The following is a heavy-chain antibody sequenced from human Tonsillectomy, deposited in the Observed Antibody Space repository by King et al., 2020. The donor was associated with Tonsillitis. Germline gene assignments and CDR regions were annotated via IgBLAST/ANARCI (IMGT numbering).Heavy chain of an antibody. CDR3: AHSGRITIFGVVIDSDWYDP. D-gene: IGHD3-3*01. CDR2: IYWDDDK. Sequence: TLKESGPTLVKPPQTLTLTCTFSGFSLSTSGVGVGWIRQPPGKALEWLALIYWDDDKRYSPSLQSRLTITKDTSKNQVVLTMTNMDPVDTATYYCAHSGRITIFGVVIDSDWYDPWGQGTLFTVSS. J-gene: IGHJ5*02. V-gene: IGHV2-5*02. CDR1: GFSLSTSGVG.